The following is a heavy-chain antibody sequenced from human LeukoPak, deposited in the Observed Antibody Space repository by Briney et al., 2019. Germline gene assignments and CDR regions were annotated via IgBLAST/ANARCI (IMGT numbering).Heavy chain of an antibody. J-gene: IGHJ5*02. D-gene: IGHD3-10*01. CDR2: INPNSGGT. V-gene: IGHV1-2*02. Sequence: ASVQVSCKASGYTFTGYYMHWVRQAPGQGLEWMGWINPNSGGTNYAQKLQGRVTMTRDTSISTAYMELSRLRSDDTAVYYCARVRSPMVRGPLRPWFDPWGQGTLVTVSS. CDR3: ARVRSPMVRGPLRPWFDP. CDR1: GYTFTGYY.